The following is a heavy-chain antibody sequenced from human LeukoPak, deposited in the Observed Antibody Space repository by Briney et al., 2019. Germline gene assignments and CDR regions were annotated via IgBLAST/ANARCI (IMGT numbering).Heavy chain of an antibody. V-gene: IGHV4-59*12. D-gene: IGHD4-23*01. CDR3: ARGTDDYGGNSPGAFDI. CDR2: IYYSVST. CDR1: GGSISSYY. Sequence: SETLSLTCTVSGGSISSYYWSWIRQPPGKGLEWIGYIYYSVSTNYNPSLKSRVTISVDTSKNQFSLKLSSVTAADTAVYYCARGTDDYGGNSPGAFDIWGQGTMVTVSS. J-gene: IGHJ3*02.